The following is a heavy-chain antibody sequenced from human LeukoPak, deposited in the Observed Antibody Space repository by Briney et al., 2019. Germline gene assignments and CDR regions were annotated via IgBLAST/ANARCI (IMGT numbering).Heavy chain of an antibody. J-gene: IGHJ4*02. D-gene: IGHD4-23*01. V-gene: IGHV3-7*01. Sequence: PGGSLRLSCAASGFTFGNYWMTWFRQAPGKGLEWVANIKQDGSDIFYVDSVKCRFTISKDNAKTSVHLQMNSLRAEHTALYYCARSPDYGANDYFDFWGQGTLVTVSS. CDR1: GFTFGNYW. CDR3: ARSPDYGANDYFDF. CDR2: IKQDGSDI.